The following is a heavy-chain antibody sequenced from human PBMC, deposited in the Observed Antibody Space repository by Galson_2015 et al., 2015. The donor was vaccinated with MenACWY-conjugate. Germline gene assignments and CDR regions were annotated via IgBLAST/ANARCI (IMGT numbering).Heavy chain of an antibody. Sequence: SLRLSCAASGFTFNNYWMSWVRQVPGKGPEWVANITQNGSEKYYVDSVRGRFTISRDNAKSSLFLQMNSLRVEDTAVYHCARDPGFYCSHNDCYSPYWGQGTLVTVSS. CDR3: ARDPGFYCSHNDCYSPY. D-gene: IGHD2-15*01. V-gene: IGHV3-7*03. CDR1: GFTFNNYW. J-gene: IGHJ4*02. CDR2: ITQNGSEK.